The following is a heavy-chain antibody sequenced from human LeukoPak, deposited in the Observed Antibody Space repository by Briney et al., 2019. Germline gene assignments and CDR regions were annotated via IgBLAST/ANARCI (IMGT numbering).Heavy chain of an antibody. CDR3: ARVWTVAGNRWFDP. CDR2: ISYIGST. V-gene: IGHV4-4*02. J-gene: IGHJ5*02. CDR1: GGSISSSNW. Sequence: SGTLSLTCAVSGGSISSSNWWSWVRQPPEKGLEWVGYISYIGSTYYNPSLKSRVAMSIDKSKNQFSLKLTSVTAADTAVYYCARVWTVAGNRWFDPWGQGTLVTVSS. D-gene: IGHD6-19*01.